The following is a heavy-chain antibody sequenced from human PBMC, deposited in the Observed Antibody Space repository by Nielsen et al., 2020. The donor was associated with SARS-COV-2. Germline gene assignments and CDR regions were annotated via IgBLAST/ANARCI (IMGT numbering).Heavy chain of an antibody. CDR3: STPLSELQSLPSLMDV. CDR2: ISSDSTYI. CDR1: GFTFSSYG. Sequence: GGSLRLSCAASGFTFSSYGMHWVRQAPGKGLEWVSSISSDSTYISYADSVKGRFTISRDNAKNSLYLEMKSLRAEDTAVYYCSTPLSELQSLPSLMDVWGQGTTVTVSS. V-gene: IGHV3-21*06. D-gene: IGHD5-12*01. J-gene: IGHJ6*02.